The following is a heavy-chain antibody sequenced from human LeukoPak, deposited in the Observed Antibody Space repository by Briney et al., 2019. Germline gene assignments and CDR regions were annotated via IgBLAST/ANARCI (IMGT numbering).Heavy chain of an antibody. CDR1: GFTFDDYA. CDR2: ISWSSGSI. J-gene: IGHJ6*02. D-gene: IGHD3-9*01. V-gene: IGHV3-9*01. Sequence: GGSLRLSCAASGFTFDDYAMHWVRQAPGKGLEWVSGISWSSGSIGYADSVKGRFTISRDNAKNSLYLQMNSLRAEDTALYYCAKDMTGDYYYYGMDVWGQGTTVTVSS. CDR3: AKDMTGDYYYYGMDV.